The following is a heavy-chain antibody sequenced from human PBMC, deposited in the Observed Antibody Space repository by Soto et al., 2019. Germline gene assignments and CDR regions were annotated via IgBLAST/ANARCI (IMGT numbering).Heavy chain of an antibody. CDR1: GYTFTGYY. D-gene: IGHD5-18*01. CDR3: ARESGYSYGLGFDP. CDR2: INPNSGGT. Sequence: ASVKVSCKASGYTFTGYYMHWVRQAPGQGLEWMGWINPNSGGTNYAQKFQGWVTMTRDTSISTAYMELSRLRSDDTAVYYCARESGYSYGLGFDPWGQGTLVTVSS. J-gene: IGHJ5*02. V-gene: IGHV1-2*04.